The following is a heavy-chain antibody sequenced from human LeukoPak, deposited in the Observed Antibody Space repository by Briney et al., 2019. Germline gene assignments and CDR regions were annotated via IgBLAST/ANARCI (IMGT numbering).Heavy chain of an antibody. CDR1: GFTVSNNY. CDR3: ARGDEGGFDY. CDR2: TYSNGGT. Sequence: PGGSLRLSCAASGFTVSNNYLSWVRQAPGKGLEWVPVTYSNGGTFYADSVQGRFTISRDNSKNTVYLQMNSLTAEDTAVYYCARGDEGGFDYWGQGTLVTVSS. V-gene: IGHV3-66*01. D-gene: IGHD3-16*01. J-gene: IGHJ4*02.